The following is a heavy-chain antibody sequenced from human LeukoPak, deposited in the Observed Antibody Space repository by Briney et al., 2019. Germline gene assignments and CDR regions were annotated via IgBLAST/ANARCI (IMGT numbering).Heavy chain of an antibody. V-gene: IGHV4-61*02. Sequence: SETLSLTCTVSGDSITSGDYFWSWIRQPAGKGLEWIGRIYADGRTNYNPSLKSRVTLSVDTCKNQFSLKVTSVTAADTAVYYCARYRLGWFDPWGQGTLVTVSS. D-gene: IGHD1-26*01. CDR3: ARYRLGWFDP. CDR2: IYADGRT. CDR1: GDSITSGDYF. J-gene: IGHJ5*02.